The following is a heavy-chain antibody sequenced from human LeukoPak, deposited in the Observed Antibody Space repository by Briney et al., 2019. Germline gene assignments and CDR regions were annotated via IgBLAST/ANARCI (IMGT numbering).Heavy chain of an antibody. J-gene: IGHJ4*02. D-gene: IGHD5-12*01. CDR3: ARRSRSGYFLDS. CDR1: GGSVSSGSYY. Sequence: SETLSLTCTASGGSVSSGSYYCSWIRQPPGKGLEWIGYTFSSGATTYNPSLKSRVTISVDTSGSQFSLNLSSVTAADTAVYFCARRSRSGYFLDSWGQGTLVTVSS. V-gene: IGHV4-61*01. CDR2: TFSSGAT.